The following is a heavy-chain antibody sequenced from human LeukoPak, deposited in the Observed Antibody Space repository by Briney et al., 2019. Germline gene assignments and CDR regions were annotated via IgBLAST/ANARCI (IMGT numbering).Heavy chain of an antibody. Sequence: GGSLRLSCAASGFTFSDYYMAWVRQAPGKGLEWVSYITDSGSSRYYADSVKGRFTISRDNAKNSLYLQMNSLRADDTAVYYCTRDLAVAGYWGQGTLVTVSS. D-gene: IGHD6-19*01. V-gene: IGHV3-11*01. CDR3: TRDLAVAGY. J-gene: IGHJ4*02. CDR1: GFTFSDYY. CDR2: ITDSGSSR.